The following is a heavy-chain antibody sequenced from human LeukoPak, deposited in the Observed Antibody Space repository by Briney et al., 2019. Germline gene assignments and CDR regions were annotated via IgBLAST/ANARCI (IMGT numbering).Heavy chain of an antibody. CDR2: IYSGGST. V-gene: IGHV3-66*01. CDR1: GFTVSSNY. D-gene: IGHD1-26*01. J-gene: IGHJ4*02. Sequence: GGSLRLSCAASGFTVSSNYMSWVRQAPGKGLEWVSVIYSGGSTYYADSVKGRFTTSRDNSKNTLYLQMNSLRAEDTAVYYCARENSGSYREFDYWGQGTLVTVSS. CDR3: ARENSGSYREFDY.